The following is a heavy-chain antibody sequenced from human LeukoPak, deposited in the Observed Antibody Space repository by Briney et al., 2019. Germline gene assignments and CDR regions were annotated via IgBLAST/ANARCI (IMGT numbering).Heavy chain of an antibody. CDR2: ISGRGGSA. CDR3: AKTVVVVAATNFDY. J-gene: IGHJ4*02. Sequence: GGSLRLSCAASGFTFSSYAMSWVRQAPGKGLESVSAISGRGGSAYYADSVKGRFTISRDNSKNTLYLQMNSLRAEDTAVYYCAKTVVVVAATNFDYWGQGTLVTVSS. D-gene: IGHD2-15*01. CDR1: GFTFSSYA. V-gene: IGHV3-23*01.